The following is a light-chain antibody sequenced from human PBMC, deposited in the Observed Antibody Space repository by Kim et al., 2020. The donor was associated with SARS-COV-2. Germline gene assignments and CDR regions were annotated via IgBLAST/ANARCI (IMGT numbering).Light chain of an antibody. CDR1: ISNIENNS. J-gene: IGLJ3*02. CDR3: AAWDDTRGWV. V-gene: IGLV1-47*02. CDR2: SND. Sequence: QSVLTQPPSVSGTPGQRVTISCSGGISNIENNSAHWFQQLPGMAPKLLLCSNDQRPSGVPDRFSGSKSGASASLAISGLRLEDEADYSCAAWDDTRGWVFGGGTQLTVL.